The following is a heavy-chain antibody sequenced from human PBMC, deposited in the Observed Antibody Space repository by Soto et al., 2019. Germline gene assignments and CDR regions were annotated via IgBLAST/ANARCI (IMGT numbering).Heavy chain of an antibody. J-gene: IGHJ4*02. CDR3: VREMWTRSGPQNFFDY. CDR1: GYTFTSYG. CDR2: ISPNSGVT. Sequence: QVQLVQSEGEVRQPGASVKVSCRASGYTFTSYGIIWVRQAPGQGLEWMGYISPNSGVTTYAQNLQGRLTLTSATSPSTADMGLRSLSSDDTAVYYCVREMWTRSGPQNFFDYWGLGALVTVSS. D-gene: IGHD6-25*01. V-gene: IGHV1-18*01.